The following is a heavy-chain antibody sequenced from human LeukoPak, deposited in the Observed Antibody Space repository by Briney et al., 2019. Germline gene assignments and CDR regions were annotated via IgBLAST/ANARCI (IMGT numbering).Heavy chain of an antibody. J-gene: IGHJ3*02. CDR3: ARDRTPRGFLEWLPNDAFDI. Sequence: ASVKVSCKASGYTFTSYYMHWVRRAPGQGLEWMGIINPSGGSTSYAQKFQGRVTMTRDTSTSTVYMELSSLRSEDTAVYYCARDRTPRGFLEWLPNDAFDIWGQGTMVTVSS. V-gene: IGHV1-46*01. D-gene: IGHD3-3*01. CDR1: GYTFTSYY. CDR2: INPSGGST.